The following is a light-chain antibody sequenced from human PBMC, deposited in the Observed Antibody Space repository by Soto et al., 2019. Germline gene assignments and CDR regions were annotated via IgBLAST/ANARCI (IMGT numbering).Light chain of an antibody. CDR3: RQYDDLPPT. V-gene: IGKV1-33*01. CDR1: QDISKF. CDR2: DAS. J-gene: IGKJ5*01. Sequence: DIQVNQSLSALSASIGDRVSITGQASQDISKFLNWYQHKPGQAPSLLIYDASKSQFGVPSRFSGSGSGTDFTFTISSLQPEDIATYYCRQYDDLPPTFGQGTRLEIK.